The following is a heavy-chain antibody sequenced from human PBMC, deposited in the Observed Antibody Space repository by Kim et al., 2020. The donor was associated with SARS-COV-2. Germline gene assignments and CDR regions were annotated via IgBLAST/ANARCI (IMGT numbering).Heavy chain of an antibody. CDR3: ARLLRYFDWALFDY. J-gene: IGHJ4*02. CDR1: GFTFSSYW. Sequence: GGSLRLSCAASGFTFSSYWMSWVRQAPGKGLEWVANIKQDGSEKYYVDSVKGRFTISRDNAKNSLYLQMNSLRAEDTAVYYCARLLRYFDWALFDYWGQGTLVTVSS. V-gene: IGHV3-7*01. CDR2: IKQDGSEK. D-gene: IGHD3-9*01.